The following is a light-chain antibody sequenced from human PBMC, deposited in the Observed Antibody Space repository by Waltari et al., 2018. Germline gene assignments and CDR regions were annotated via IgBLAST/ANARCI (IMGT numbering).Light chain of an antibody. CDR3: QHFKNFPWT. CDR1: QNIDGC. Sequence: DIQMTQSPSTLSASVGGRVTITCRASQNIDGCLAWHQQKPGQAPKPLIDEASTLHTGVPSRFSGGGYGTDFTLTITDLQPDDVAAYYCQHFKNFPWTFGQGTNVEV. V-gene: IGKV1-5*03. J-gene: IGKJ1*01. CDR2: EAS.